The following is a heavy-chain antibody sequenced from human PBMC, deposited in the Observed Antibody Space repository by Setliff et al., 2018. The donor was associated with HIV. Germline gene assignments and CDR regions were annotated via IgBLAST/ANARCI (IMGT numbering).Heavy chain of an antibody. D-gene: IGHD4-17*01. V-gene: IGHV4-38-2*01. CDR2: IYHSGST. CDR3: ARGGDYGDYTQNFDY. J-gene: IGHJ4*02. CDR1: GYSISSGYY. Sequence: PSETLSLTCAVSGYSISSGYYWGWIRQPPGKGLEWIGSIYHSGSTYYNPSLKSRVTISVDTSKNQFSLKLSSVTAADTAVYYCARGGDYGDYTQNFDYWGQGTLVTVSS.